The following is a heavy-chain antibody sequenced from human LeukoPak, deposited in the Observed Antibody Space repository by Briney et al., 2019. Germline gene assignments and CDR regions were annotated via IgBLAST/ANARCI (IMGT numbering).Heavy chain of an antibody. CDR2: IYYSGST. J-gene: IGHJ6*03. D-gene: IGHD3-10*01. Sequence: SETLSLTCTVSGGSISSYYWSWLRQPPGKGLEWTGFIYYSGSTNYNPSLKSRVTMSVDTSKNQFSLKVSSVTAADTAVYYCARVFDSGSQAYFYYMDVWGKGTTVTIFS. CDR3: ARVFDSGSQAYFYYMDV. CDR1: GGSISSYY. V-gene: IGHV4-59*01.